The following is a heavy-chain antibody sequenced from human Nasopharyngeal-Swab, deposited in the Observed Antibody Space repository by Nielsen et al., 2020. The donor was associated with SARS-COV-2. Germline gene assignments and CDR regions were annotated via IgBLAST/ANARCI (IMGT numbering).Heavy chain of an antibody. CDR3: ARDLGHYYGSGKNYFFDF. CDR2: ISDSGTIK. V-gene: IGHV3-48*03. D-gene: IGHD3-10*01. Sequence: GESLKISCAASGFTFGSYEMNWVRQAPGKGLEGVSYISDSGTIKQYADSVKGRFTISRDNANNSLYLEMDSLGADDTAVYYCARDLGHYYGSGKNYFFDFWGQGTLVTVSS. J-gene: IGHJ4*02. CDR1: GFTFGSYE.